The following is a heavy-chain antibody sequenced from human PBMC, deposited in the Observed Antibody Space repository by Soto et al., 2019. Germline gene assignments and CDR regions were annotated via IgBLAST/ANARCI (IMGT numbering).Heavy chain of an antibody. V-gene: IGHV3-30-3*01. Sequence: PGRSLRLSCAAAGFTFSSYAMHWVRQAPGKGLEWVAVISYDGSNKYYADSVKGRFTISRDNSKNTLYLQMNSLRAEDTAVYYCARPAAAPTGRWFDPWGQGTLVTGSS. J-gene: IGHJ5*02. D-gene: IGHD6-13*01. CDR2: ISYDGSNK. CDR3: ARPAAAPTGRWFDP. CDR1: GFTFSSYA.